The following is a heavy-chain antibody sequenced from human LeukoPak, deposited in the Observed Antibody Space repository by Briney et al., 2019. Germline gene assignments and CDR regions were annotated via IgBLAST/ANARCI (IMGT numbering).Heavy chain of an antibody. V-gene: IGHV3-21*01. CDR1: GFTVSSNY. J-gene: IGHJ3*02. D-gene: IGHD1-26*01. CDR3: ARGRQNSGSYSDAFDI. Sequence: GWSLRLSCAASGFTVSSNYMSWVRQAQGKGLEWVSSISTSSIYIYYADSVKGRFIISRDNAKTSLYLQMNSLRAEDTAVYYCARGRQNSGSYSDAFDIWGQGTMVTVSS. CDR2: ISTSSIYI.